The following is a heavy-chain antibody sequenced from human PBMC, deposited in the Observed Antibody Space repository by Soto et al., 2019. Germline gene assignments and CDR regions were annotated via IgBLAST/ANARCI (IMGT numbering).Heavy chain of an antibody. J-gene: IGHJ4*02. CDR3: ARTNSGYSGYDWVDY. CDR1: GYSFTSYW. CDR2: IYPGDSDT. Sequence: GESLKISCKGSGYSFTSYWIGWVRQMPGKGLEWMGIIYPGDSDTRYSPSFQGQVTISADKSISTAYLQWSSLKASDTAMYYCARTNSGYSGYDWVDYWGQGTLVTVAS. V-gene: IGHV5-51*01. D-gene: IGHD5-12*01.